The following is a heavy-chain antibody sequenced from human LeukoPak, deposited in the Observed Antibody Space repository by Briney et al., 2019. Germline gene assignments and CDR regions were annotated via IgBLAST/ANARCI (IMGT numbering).Heavy chain of an antibody. CDR3: VKFGVDYDMGV. CDR1: GDSISGSY. J-gene: IGHJ6*02. CDR2: IHYSGRA. D-gene: IGHD3-16*01. Sequence: PSETLSLTCTVSGDSISGSYWTWVRQPPGQGLEWIEQIHYSGRADYNPSLKRRITISVDTSKNQMSLTLTSVTAADTAIYYCVKFGVDYDMGVWGQGTTVTVSS. V-gene: IGHV4-59*01.